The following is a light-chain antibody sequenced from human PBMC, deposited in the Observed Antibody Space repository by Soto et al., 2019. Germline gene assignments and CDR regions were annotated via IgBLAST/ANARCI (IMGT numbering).Light chain of an antibody. CDR1: QSVGSSY. CDR2: AAS. J-gene: IGKJ5*01. CDR3: QQLKSYPIT. V-gene: IGKV1-9*01. Sequence: LTQSPGTLSLSPGERATLSCRASQSVGSSYLAWYQQKPGKAPKLLIYAASTLQSGVPSRFSGSASGTEFTLTISSLQPEDFATYYCQQLKSYPITFGQGTRLEIK.